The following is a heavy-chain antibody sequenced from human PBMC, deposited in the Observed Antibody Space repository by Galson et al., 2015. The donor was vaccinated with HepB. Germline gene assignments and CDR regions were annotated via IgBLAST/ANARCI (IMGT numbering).Heavy chain of an antibody. J-gene: IGHJ4*02. V-gene: IGHV1-69*02. D-gene: IGHD5-12*01. CDR2: IIPLLGIT. CDR1: GGTFSSYT. CDR3: AGGRLDIVATTHYYDY. Sequence: SVKVSCKASGGTFSSYTLDWVRQAPGQGLEWMGRIIPLLGITNYAQKVQGRVSITADKSTSTAYMELSSLRSEDTAVYFCAGGRLDIVATTHYYDYWGQGTLVTVSS.